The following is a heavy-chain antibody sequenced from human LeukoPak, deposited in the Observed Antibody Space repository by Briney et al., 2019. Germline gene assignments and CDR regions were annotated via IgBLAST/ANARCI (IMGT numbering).Heavy chain of an antibody. D-gene: IGHD3-22*01. Sequence: GGSLRLSCAASGFTFSSYGMHWVRQAPGKGLEWVAFIRYDGSNKYYADSVKGRFTISRDNSKNTLYLQMNSLRAEDTAVYYCAKAWYYYDSSYTGVDYWGQGTLVTVSS. J-gene: IGHJ4*02. CDR2: IRYDGSNK. CDR3: AKAWYYYDSSYTGVDY. V-gene: IGHV3-30*02. CDR1: GFTFSSYG.